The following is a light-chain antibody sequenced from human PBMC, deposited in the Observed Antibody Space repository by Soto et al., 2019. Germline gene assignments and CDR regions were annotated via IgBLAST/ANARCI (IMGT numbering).Light chain of an antibody. CDR2: KAS. CDR3: QQYNSYSRT. J-gene: IGKJ1*01. V-gene: IGKV1-5*03. Sequence: DIQMTQSPSTLSASVGDRVTITCRASQSISSWLAWYQQKPGKAPKLLIYKASSLESGVPSRFSGSGSGTEFTLTISSLQPDDFATYDCQQYNSYSRTFGKGTKVEIK. CDR1: QSISSW.